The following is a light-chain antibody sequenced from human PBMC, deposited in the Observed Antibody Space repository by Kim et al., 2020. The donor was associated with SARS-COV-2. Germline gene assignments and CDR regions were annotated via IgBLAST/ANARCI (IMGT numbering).Light chain of an antibody. CDR1: KLGDKY. CDR3: QAWDTYTV. CDR2: QDS. J-gene: IGLJ3*02. V-gene: IGLV3-1*01. Sequence: VSVSPGQTASITCSGDKLGDKYVCWYQQKPGQSPLLVIYQDSKRPSGIPERYSGSNSGNTATLTISGTQTMDEADYYCQAWDTYTVFGGGTKLTVL.